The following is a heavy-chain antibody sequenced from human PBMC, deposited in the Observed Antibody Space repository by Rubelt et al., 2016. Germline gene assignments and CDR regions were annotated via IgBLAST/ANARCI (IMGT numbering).Heavy chain of an antibody. V-gene: IGHV4-34*01. CDR2: INHSGST. CDR3: ARAPRTDYDILTGYYYYFDY. Sequence: GAGLLKPSETLSLTCAVYGGSFSGYYWSWIRQPPGKGLEWIGEINHSGSTNYNPSLKSRVTISVDTSKNQFSLKLSSVTAADTAVYYCARAPRTDYDILTGYYYYFDYWGQGTLVTVSS. D-gene: IGHD3-9*01. J-gene: IGHJ4*02. CDR1: GGSFSGYY.